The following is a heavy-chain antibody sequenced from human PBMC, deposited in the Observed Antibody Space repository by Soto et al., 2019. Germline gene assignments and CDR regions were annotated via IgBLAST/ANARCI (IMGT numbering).Heavy chain of an antibody. J-gene: IGHJ5*02. CDR1: GFTFSSYA. CDR2: ISGSGGST. D-gene: IGHD3-10*02. V-gene: IGHV3-23*01. CDR3: AKGHYYVNNWFDP. Sequence: EVQLLESGGGLVQPGGSLRLSCAASGFTFSSYAMSWVRQAPGKGLERVSAISGSGGSTYYADSVKGRFTISRDNSKNSLYLQMNSLRAEDTAVYYCAKGHYYVNNWFDPWGQGTLATVSS.